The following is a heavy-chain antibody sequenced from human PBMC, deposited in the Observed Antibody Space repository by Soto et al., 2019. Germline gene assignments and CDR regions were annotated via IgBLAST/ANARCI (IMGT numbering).Heavy chain of an antibody. CDR2: INPNTGGT. CDR1: GYTFTDFY. V-gene: IGHV1-2*02. D-gene: IGHD1-1*01. Sequence: GASVKVSCKTSGYTFTDFYINWLRQAPGQGLEWVGWINPNTGGTKPSQRFQGRVTLTRDTSITTAYMELTRLTSEDTAVYFCATQTGTVPNFADHWGQGTLVTVSS. CDR3: ATQTGTVPNFADH. J-gene: IGHJ4*02.